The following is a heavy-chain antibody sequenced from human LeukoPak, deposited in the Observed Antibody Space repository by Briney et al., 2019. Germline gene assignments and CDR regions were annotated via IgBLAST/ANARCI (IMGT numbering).Heavy chain of an antibody. Sequence: PGGSLRLPCAASGFTVSSNYISWVRQAPGKGLEWVSVIYSGGSTYYADSVKGRFTISRDNSKNTLYLQMSSLRVEDTAVYYCARGGDYYNMDVWGQGTTVTVSS. CDR1: GFTVSSNY. J-gene: IGHJ6*02. V-gene: IGHV3-66*01. CDR2: IYSGGST. CDR3: ARGGDYYNMDV. D-gene: IGHD6-25*01.